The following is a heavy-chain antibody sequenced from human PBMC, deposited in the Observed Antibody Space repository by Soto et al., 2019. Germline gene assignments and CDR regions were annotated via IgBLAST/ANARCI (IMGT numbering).Heavy chain of an antibody. CDR1: GGSVSSGSYY. Sequence: QVQLQESGPGLVKPSETLSLTCTVSGGSVSSGSYYWSWIRQPPGKGLEWIGYIYYSGSTNYNPALKSRVTRSVDTSKNQFSLRLSSVTAADTAVYYCARLGDMPWGQGTLVTVSS. CDR3: ARLGDMP. J-gene: IGHJ1*01. D-gene: IGHD2-2*01. V-gene: IGHV4-61*01. CDR2: IYYSGST.